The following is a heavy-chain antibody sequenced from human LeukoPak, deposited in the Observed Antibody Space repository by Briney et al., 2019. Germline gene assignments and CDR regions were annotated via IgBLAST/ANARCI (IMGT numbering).Heavy chain of an antibody. CDR2: VIRSGAT. D-gene: IGHD3-16*02. CDR1: GGSFSDYY. V-gene: IGHV4-34*01. CDR3: ARGRFIDYYFEY. Sequence: PSETLSLTCGESGGSFSDYYWSWIRQHPGKGLEWIGEVIRSGATSSNPSLKSRGTISMDASKNQVSLRLRSVTAADTAVYYCARGRFIDYYFEYWGQGSLVSVPS. J-gene: IGHJ4*02.